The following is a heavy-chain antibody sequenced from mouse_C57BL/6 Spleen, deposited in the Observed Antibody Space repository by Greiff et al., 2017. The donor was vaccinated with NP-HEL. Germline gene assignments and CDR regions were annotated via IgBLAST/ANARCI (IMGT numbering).Heavy chain of an antibody. Sequence: EVKLQESGPELVKPGASVKISCKASGYSFTGYYMHWVKQSSEQSLEWIGEINPSTGGTSYNQKFKGKATLTVDKSSSTAYMQLKSLTSEDSAVYYCARHGATNHPPYYGSSYDAMDYWGQGTSVTVSS. V-gene: IGHV1-43*01. CDR1: GYSFTGYY. CDR2: INPSTGGT. D-gene: IGHD1-1*01. CDR3: ARHGATNHPPYYGSSYDAMDY. J-gene: IGHJ4*01.